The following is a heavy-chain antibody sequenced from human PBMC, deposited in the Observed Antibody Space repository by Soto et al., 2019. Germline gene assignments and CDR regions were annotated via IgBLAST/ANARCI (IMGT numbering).Heavy chain of an antibody. CDR2: INGYGHGA. J-gene: IGHJ4*02. V-gene: IGHV1-18*01. D-gene: IGHD3-10*01. Sequence: QVQLVQSGAEVRQPGASVKVSCKASGYSFTTYGMSWVRQAPGQGLEYMGWINGYGHGAKYVQRFQGRFSMTTDTSTNKVDMDLRSLTSDDTAVYYCVRDLNGDFYYWGQGTVVIIS. CDR3: VRDLNGDFYY. CDR1: GYSFTTYG.